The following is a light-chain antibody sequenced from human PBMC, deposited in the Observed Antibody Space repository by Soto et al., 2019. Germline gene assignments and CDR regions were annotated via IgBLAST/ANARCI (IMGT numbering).Light chain of an antibody. V-gene: IGKV3-11*01. CDR2: EAS. CDR1: QTVSSS. Sequence: EIVLTQSPATLSLSPGERATLSCRASQTVSSSLAWYQQKPGQSPRLLNYEASNRATGIPARFSGSGSGADFTLTISSLEPEDFAVYYCQQYGSSSRTFGQGTKVDIK. CDR3: QQYGSSSRT. J-gene: IGKJ1*01.